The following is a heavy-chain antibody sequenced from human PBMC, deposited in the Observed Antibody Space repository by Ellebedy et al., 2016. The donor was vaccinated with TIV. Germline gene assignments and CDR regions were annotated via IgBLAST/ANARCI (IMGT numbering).Heavy chain of an antibody. V-gene: IGHV3-21*01. J-gene: IGHJ4*02. CDR2: ISSSGNYR. D-gene: IGHD1-1*01. CDR3: AREKSGHKWNDGFDS. Sequence: GESLKISCAASGFTFSDYSMNWVRQAPGKGLEWVSSISSSGNYRYHGDSVKGRFTISRDNAKNSLYLQMNSLRAEDTAVYYCAREKSGHKWNDGFDSWGQGTQVTVSS. CDR1: GFTFSDYS.